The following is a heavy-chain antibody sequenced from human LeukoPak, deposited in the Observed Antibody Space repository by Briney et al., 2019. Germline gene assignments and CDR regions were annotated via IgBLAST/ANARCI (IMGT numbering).Heavy chain of an antibody. CDR1: GDSSRTNA. Sequence: ASVKVSCKASGDSSRTNAIVWLRQAPGQRPEWMGWISAGSGNTKYSQTFQDRLTLTRDTAASTVYMDLSSLRPEDTAVYFCAKERDDDPFDIWGQGTLVIVSS. CDR3: AKERDDDPFDI. D-gene: IGHD1-1*01. V-gene: IGHV1-3*01. J-gene: IGHJ3*02. CDR2: ISAGSGNT.